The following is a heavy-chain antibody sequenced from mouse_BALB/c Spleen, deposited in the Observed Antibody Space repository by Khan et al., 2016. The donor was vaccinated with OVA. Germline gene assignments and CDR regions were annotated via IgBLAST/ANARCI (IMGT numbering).Heavy chain of an antibody. CDR2: ISYSGST. D-gene: IGHD1-2*01. CDR1: GYSITSDYA. CDR3: ARAHYYGYGTMDY. J-gene: IGHJ4*01. V-gene: IGHV3-2*02. Sequence: EVKLLESGPGLVKPSQSLSLTCTVTGYSITSDYAWNWIRQFPGNKLEWMGYISYSGSTSYNPSLKSRISITRDTSKNQFVLQLNSVTTEDTATYYCARAHYYGYGTMDYWGQGTSVTVSS.